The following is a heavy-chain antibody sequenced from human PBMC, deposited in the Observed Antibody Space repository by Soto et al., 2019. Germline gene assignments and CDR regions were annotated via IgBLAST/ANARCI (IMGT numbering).Heavy chain of an antibody. Sequence: TGGSLRLSCAVSGFTFSSYAMSWVRQAPGKGLEWVSAISGSGGATYYADSVKGRFTIFRDNSKNTLYLQMNSLRAEDTAVYYCTKLSGYDYSDVWGQGTLVTVSS. V-gene: IGHV3-23*01. CDR3: TKLSGYDYSDV. J-gene: IGHJ4*02. CDR1: GFTFSSYA. CDR2: ISGSGGAT. D-gene: IGHD5-12*01.